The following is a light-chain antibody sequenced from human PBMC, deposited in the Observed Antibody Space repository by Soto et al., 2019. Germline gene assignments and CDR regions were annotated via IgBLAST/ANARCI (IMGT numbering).Light chain of an antibody. CDR2: EGS. CDR3: SSYAGAVV. J-gene: IGLJ2*01. Sequence: QSALTQPASVSGYPGQSITISCTITSSNVESYNLVSWYQHPPGKAPKLIIYEGSERPSGVSNRFSGAQSGHSASLTISGLQAEDEADYYCSSYAGAVVFGGGTQLTVL. V-gene: IGLV2-23*01. CDR1: SSNVESYNL.